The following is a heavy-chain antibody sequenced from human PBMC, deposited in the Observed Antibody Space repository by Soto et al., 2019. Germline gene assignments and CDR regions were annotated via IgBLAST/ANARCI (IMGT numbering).Heavy chain of an antibody. CDR2: INPSGGST. Sequence: ASVKVSCKASGYTFTSYYMHWVRQAPGQGLEWMGIINPSGGSTSYAQKFQGRVTMTRDTSTSTVYMELSSLRSEDTAVYYCATHGYGDYSFDYWGQGTLVTVSS. CDR1: GYTFTSYY. CDR3: ATHGYGDYSFDY. J-gene: IGHJ4*02. D-gene: IGHD4-17*01. V-gene: IGHV1-46*01.